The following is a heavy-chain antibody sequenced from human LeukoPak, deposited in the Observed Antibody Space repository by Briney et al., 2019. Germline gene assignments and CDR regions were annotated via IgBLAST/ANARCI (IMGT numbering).Heavy chain of an antibody. CDR1: GFAFGSEA. Sequence: GGSLRLSCAVSGFAFGSEAMSWVRQSPARGLEWVASISPGGGTTYYADYVKGRFTISRDNSKNSLFVQMNSLRAEDTAVYFCAKSRSSSANWALQIFDNWGQGTLVTVSS. CDR2: ISPGGGTT. J-gene: IGHJ4*02. V-gene: IGHV3-23*01. D-gene: IGHD1-1*01. CDR3: AKSRSSSANWALQIFDN.